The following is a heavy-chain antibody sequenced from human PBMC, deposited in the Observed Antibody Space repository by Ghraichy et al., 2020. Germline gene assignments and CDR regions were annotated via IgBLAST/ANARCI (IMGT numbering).Heavy chain of an antibody. CDR2: INPSGGST. CDR3: ARDPIPLADNPLPGNFDY. D-gene: IGHD2-15*01. CDR1: GYTFTSYY. Sequence: ASVKVSCKASGYTFTSYYMHWVRQAPGQGLEWMGIINPSGGSTIYAQKFQGRVTMTRDTSTSTVYMELSSLRSEDTAVYYCARDPIPLADNPLPGNFDYWGQGTLVTVSS. J-gene: IGHJ4*02. V-gene: IGHV1-46*01.